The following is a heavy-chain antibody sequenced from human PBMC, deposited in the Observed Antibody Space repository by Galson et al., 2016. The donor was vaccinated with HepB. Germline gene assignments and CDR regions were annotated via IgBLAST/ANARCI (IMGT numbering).Heavy chain of an antibody. V-gene: IGHV3-30*18. CDR1: GFTFRNYG. CDR2: ISYDGINK. J-gene: IGHJ6*02. CDR3: AKERIAGITLERGVMTSRHADV. Sequence: SLRLSCAASGFTFRNYGMHWVRQVPGKGLEWVAVISYDGINKYFADSVRGRFNISRDNSKNTLYLQMHSPRAEDTAVYYCAKERIAGITLERGVMTSRHADVCGRRARVTVSS. D-gene: IGHD3-10*01.